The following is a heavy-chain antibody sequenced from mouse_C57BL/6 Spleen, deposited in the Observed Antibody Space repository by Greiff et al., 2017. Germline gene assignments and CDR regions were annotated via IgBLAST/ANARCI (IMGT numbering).Heavy chain of an antibody. D-gene: IGHD1-1*01. J-gene: IGHJ1*03. CDR2: IHPSDSGT. V-gene: IGHV1-74*01. CDR3: ARYGSSFPRYFGV. CDR1: GYTFTSYW. Sequence: QVQLQQPGAELVKPGASVKVSCKASGYTFTSYWMHWVKQRPGQGLEWIGRIHPSDSGTNYNQKFKGKATLTVDKSSSPAYMQLSSLTSEDSAFYECARYGSSFPRYFGVWGTGATVTAAS.